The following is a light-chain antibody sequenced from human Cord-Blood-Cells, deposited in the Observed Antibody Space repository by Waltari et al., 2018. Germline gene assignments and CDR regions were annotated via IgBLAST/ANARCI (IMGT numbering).Light chain of an antibody. V-gene: IGLV2-8*01. CDR3: SSYAGSNNLV. Sequence: QSALTQPPSASGSPGQSVTISCTGTSSDVGGYNYVSWYQQHPGKAPNLMIYEVSKRPSGVPDPCSGSKSGNTASLTVSGLQAEDEADYYCSSYAGSNNLVFGGGTKLTVL. CDR2: EVS. J-gene: IGLJ3*02. CDR1: SSDVGGYNY.